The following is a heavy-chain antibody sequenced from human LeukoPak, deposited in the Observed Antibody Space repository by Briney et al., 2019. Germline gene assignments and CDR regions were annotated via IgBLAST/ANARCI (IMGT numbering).Heavy chain of an antibody. CDR2: IWYDGSNK. CDR1: GFTFSSYG. V-gene: IGHV3-33*03. Sequence: GRSLRLSCAASGFTFSSYGMHWVRQAPGKGLEWVAVIWYDGSNKYYADSVKGRFTISRDNAKKSLYLQMNSLRAEDTAVYYCVRDSSGYAEFDYWGQGTLVTVSS. J-gene: IGHJ4*02. D-gene: IGHD3-22*01. CDR3: VRDSSGYAEFDY.